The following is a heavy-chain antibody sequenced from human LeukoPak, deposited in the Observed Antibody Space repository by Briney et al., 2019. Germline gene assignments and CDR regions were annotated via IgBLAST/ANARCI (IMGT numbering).Heavy chain of an antibody. J-gene: IGHJ4*02. D-gene: IGHD3-16*01. Sequence: PGGSLRLSCAASGFTLSDYGMHWVRQAPGKGLEWVAFVRYDGSYNYYANSVKGRFTISRDNAKNTLYLQMNSLRAEDTAVYYCESGAGMITFGGVFDYWGQGTLVTVSS. V-gene: IGHV3-30*02. CDR3: ESGAGMITFGGVFDY. CDR2: VRYDGSYN. CDR1: GFTLSDYG.